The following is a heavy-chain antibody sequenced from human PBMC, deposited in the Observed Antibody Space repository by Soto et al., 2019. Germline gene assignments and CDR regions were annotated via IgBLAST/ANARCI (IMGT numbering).Heavy chain of an antibody. D-gene: IGHD3-10*01. CDR3: ARDRGYDAHDYYYNAMDV. CDR1: GFTFRTYT. CDR2: IRGFSPYT. V-gene: IGHV3-21*01. J-gene: IGHJ6*02. Sequence: EVQLVESGGGLVKPGGSLRLSCISSGFTFRTYTMNWVRQAPGKGLEWVSGIRGFSPYTFYAESVKGRFTISRDNAKNSLYLQMNSLRAEDKAVYYCARDRGYDAHDYYYNAMDVWGQVTTVTVSS.